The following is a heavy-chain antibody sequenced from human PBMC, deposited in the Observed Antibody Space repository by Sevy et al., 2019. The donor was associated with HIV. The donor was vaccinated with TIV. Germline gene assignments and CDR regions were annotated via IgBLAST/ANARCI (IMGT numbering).Heavy chain of an antibody. J-gene: IGHJ4*02. CDR3: AKDQGAAKYYYDNSGYWDY. D-gene: IGHD3-22*01. Sequence: GGSLRLSCAASGFTFSAHGMHWVRQAPGKGLEWVALISYDGSDKYYADSVKGRFTISRDNSKKTLYLQMNSLRAEDTAVYYCAKDQGAAKYYYDNSGYWDYWGQGTLVTVSS. CDR2: ISYDGSDK. CDR1: GFTFSAHG. V-gene: IGHV3-30*18.